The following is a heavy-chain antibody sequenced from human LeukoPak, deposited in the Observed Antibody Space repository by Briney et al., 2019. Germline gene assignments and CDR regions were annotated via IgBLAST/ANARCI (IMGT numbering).Heavy chain of an antibody. Sequence: GGSLRLSCAASGLTFSSYWMSWVRQAPGKGLEWVANIKQDGSEKYYVDSVKGRFTISRDNAKNSLYLQMNSLRAEDTAVYYCAREIMYGSAYDYWGQGTLVTVSS. D-gene: IGHD3-10*01. V-gene: IGHV3-7*01. CDR2: IKQDGSEK. CDR1: GLTFSSYW. CDR3: AREIMYGSAYDY. J-gene: IGHJ4*02.